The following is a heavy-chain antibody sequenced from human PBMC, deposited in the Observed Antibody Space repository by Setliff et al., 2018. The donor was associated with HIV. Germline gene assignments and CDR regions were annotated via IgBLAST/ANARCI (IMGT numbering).Heavy chain of an antibody. Sequence: KTGGSLRLSCTASGFTFTNAWLTWVRQAPGKGLEWVGRIKRKADGGTTDYAAPVKGRFTIARDDSKNTMYLQMNSLKTEDTAMYYCTTDWGGGGGAPLDPWGQGTLVTVSS. D-gene: IGHD2-21*01. CDR1: GFTFTNAW. CDR2: IKRKADGGTT. J-gene: IGHJ5*02. CDR3: TTDWGGGGGAPLDP. V-gene: IGHV3-15*01.